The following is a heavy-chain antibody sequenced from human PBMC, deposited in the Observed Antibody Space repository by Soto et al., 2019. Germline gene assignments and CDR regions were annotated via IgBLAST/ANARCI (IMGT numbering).Heavy chain of an antibody. CDR3: AKEKGKGYSSGYEY. D-gene: IGHD5-18*01. J-gene: IGHJ4*02. CDR2: ISAYNGNT. Sequence: ASVKVSCKASGYTFTSYGISWVRQAPGQGLEWMGWISAYNGNTNYAQKLQGRVTMTTDTSKNTLYLEMNSLRPEDTAIYYCAKEKGKGYSSGYEYWGQGTLVTVSS. V-gene: IGHV1-18*01. CDR1: GYTFTSYG.